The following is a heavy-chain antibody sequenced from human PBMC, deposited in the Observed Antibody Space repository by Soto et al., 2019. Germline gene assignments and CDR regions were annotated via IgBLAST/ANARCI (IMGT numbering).Heavy chain of an antibody. CDR1: GFTFSSYA. Sequence: GGSLRLSCAASGFTFSSYAMSWVRQAPGKGLEWVSAISGSGGSTYYADSVKGRFTISRDNSKNTLYLQMNSLRAEDAAVYYCAKAFYDILTGFDYWGQGTLGTVSS. CDR3: AKAFYDILTGFDY. D-gene: IGHD3-9*01. J-gene: IGHJ4*02. V-gene: IGHV3-23*01. CDR2: ISGSGGST.